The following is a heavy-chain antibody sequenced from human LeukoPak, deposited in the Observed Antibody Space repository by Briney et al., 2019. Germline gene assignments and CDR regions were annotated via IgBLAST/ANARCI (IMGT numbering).Heavy chain of an antibody. Sequence: GSLRLSCAASGFTFSSYAMSWVRQAPGKGLEWVSAISGSGGSTYYADSVKGRFTISRDNSKNTLYLQMNSLRAEDTAVYYCAKGGYSYGYVSNWGQGTLVTVSS. CDR3: AKGGYSYGYVSN. D-gene: IGHD5-18*01. V-gene: IGHV3-23*01. CDR2: ISGSGGST. J-gene: IGHJ4*02. CDR1: GFTFSSYA.